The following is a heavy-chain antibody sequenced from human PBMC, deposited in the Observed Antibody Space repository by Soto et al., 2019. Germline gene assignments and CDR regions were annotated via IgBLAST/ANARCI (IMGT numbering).Heavy chain of an antibody. D-gene: IGHD6-13*01. V-gene: IGHV4-34*01. CDR1: GGSFSGDY. CDR2: INHSGST. J-gene: IGHJ4*02. Sequence: PSETLSLTCAAYGGSFSGDYWSWIRQPPGKGLEWIGEINHSGSTNYNPSLQSRVPISVDTSKNQFSLKLSSVTAADTAVYYCARDLDSSSWYSPFRDYWGQGTLVTVSS. CDR3: ARDLDSSSWYSPFRDY.